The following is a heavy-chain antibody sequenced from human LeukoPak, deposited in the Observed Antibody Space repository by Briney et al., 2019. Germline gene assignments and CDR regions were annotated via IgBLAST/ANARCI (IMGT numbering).Heavy chain of an antibody. CDR2: INSDGSST. CDR3: ARGDIVVVPAAGFDP. CDR1: GFTFINYG. D-gene: IGHD2-2*01. Sequence: PGGSLRLSCAASGFTFINYGMSWVRQAPGKGRVWVSRINSDGSSTSYADAVKGRFTISRDNAKNTLYLQMNSLRAEDTAVYYCARGDIVVVPAAGFDPWGQGTLVTVSS. V-gene: IGHV3-74*01. J-gene: IGHJ5*02.